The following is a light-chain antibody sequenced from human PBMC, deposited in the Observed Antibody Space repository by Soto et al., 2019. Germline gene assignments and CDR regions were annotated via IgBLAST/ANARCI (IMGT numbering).Light chain of an antibody. J-gene: IGKJ1*01. V-gene: IGKV1-5*03. CDR2: KAS. CDR1: QTISSW. CDR3: QQYHRYST. Sequence: DIQMTQSPSTLSGSVGDRVTITCRASQTISSWLAWYQQKPGKAPKLLIYKASTLKSGVPSRFSGSGSGTEFTLTISNLESDDFATYYCQQYHRYSTFGQGTKVDIK.